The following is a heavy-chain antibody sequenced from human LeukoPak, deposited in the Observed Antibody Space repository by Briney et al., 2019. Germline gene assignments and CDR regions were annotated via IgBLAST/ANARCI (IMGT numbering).Heavy chain of an antibody. Sequence: ASVKVSCKASGYTFTSYGISWVRQAPGQGLEWMGWISAYNGNTNYAQKLQGRVTMTTDTSTSTAYMELRSLRSDDTAVYYCARDNYGSGSYYYYFDYWGQGTLVTVSS. CDR1: GYTFTSYG. J-gene: IGHJ4*02. V-gene: IGHV1-18*01. D-gene: IGHD3-10*01. CDR2: ISAYNGNT. CDR3: ARDNYGSGSYYYYFDY.